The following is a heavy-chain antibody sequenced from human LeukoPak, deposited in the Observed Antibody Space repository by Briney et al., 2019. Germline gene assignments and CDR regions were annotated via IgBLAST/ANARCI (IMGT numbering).Heavy chain of an antibody. CDR1: GGSISSSSYY. V-gene: IGHV4-39*07. Sequence: SETLSLTCTVSGGSISSSSYYWGWIRQPPGKGLEWIGSIYYSGSTYYNPSLKSRVTISVDTSKNQFSLKLSSVTAADTAVYYCARYKWVAHDSSGYPDYWGQGTLVTVSS. CDR3: ARYKWVAHDSSGYPDY. D-gene: IGHD3-22*01. CDR2: IYYSGST. J-gene: IGHJ4*02.